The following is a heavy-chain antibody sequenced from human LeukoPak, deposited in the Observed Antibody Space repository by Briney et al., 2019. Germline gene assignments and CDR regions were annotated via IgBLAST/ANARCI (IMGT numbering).Heavy chain of an antibody. V-gene: IGHV3-74*03. Sequence: GGSLRLSCTASAFTLSSYWMHWVRQAPGKGLVWVSRVNSDASSTTYADSVKGRFTISRDNSKNTLYLQMNSLRAEDTAVYYCAKIRARRILRIGEFDYWGQGTLVTVSS. CDR3: AKIRARRILRIGEFDY. J-gene: IGHJ4*02. CDR1: AFTLSSYW. CDR2: VNSDASST. D-gene: IGHD3-3*01.